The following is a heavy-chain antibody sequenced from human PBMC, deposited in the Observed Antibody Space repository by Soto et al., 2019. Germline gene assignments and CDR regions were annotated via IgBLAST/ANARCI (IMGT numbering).Heavy chain of an antibody. V-gene: IGHV6-1*01. J-gene: IGHJ6*02. CDR2: TYYRSKWDN. D-gene: IGHD3-3*01. CDR3: ARDQESTTIGRYYHYYGMDV. Sequence: SQTLSLTCAISGDSVYTNSAAWNWIRQSTSRGLEWLGRTYYRSKWDNDYAVSVKRRITINPDTSKNQFSLQLTSVTPEDTAVYYCARDQESTTIGRYYHYYGMDVWGQGTTVTVSS. CDR1: GDSVYTNSAA.